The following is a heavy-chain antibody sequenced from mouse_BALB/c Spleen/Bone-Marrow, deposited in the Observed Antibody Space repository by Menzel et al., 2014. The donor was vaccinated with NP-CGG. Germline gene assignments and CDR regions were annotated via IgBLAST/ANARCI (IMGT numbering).Heavy chain of an antibody. J-gene: IGHJ4*01. CDR2: ILPGSGST. CDR1: GYTFSSYW. V-gene: IGHV1-9*01. CDR3: ASRVGRDYAMDY. Sequence: VQGVESGAELMKPGASVKISCKATGYTFSSYWIEWVKQRPGHGLEWIGEILPGSGSTNYNEKFKGKATFTADTSSNTAYMQRSSLTSEDSAVYYGASRVGRDYAMDYWGQGTSVTVSS. D-gene: IGHD4-1*01.